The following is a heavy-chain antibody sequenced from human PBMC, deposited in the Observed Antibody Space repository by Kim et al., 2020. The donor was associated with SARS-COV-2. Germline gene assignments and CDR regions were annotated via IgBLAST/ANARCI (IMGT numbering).Heavy chain of an antibody. Sequence: GGSLRLSCAASGFTFSNFWMHWVRQAPGKGLVWVSRISGNGIATNYADSVRGRFAISRDNAQNMLYLQMKSLRAEDTAVYYCARGNYYAMDVWGQGTTVTVSS. CDR3: ARGNYYAMDV. V-gene: IGHV3-74*01. CDR1: GFTFSNFW. CDR2: ISGNGIAT. J-gene: IGHJ6*02.